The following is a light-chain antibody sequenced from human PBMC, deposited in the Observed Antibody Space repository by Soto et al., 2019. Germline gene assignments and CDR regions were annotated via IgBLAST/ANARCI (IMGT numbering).Light chain of an antibody. CDR2: GAS. CDR3: QQYNDWPSFT. Sequence: EIMMTQSPATLSVSQGEGATLSCRASQSVSYNLAWYQHKPGQAPRLLIYGASTRVTGIPARFSGSASGTEFTLTISSLQSEDFAVYYCQQYNDWPSFTFGPGTRVDI. J-gene: IGKJ3*01. CDR1: QSVSYN. V-gene: IGKV3-15*01.